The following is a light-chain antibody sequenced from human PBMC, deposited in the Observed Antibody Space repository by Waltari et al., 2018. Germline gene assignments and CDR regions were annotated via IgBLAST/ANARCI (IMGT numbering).Light chain of an antibody. CDR2: RNS. CDR3: MQTTQLPHT. CDR1: QSLVHRDGTTY. Sequence: DIVLIQTPLSSPVTLGQPASIPCRSSQSLVHRDGTTYLGWLHHRPGQPTRLLIYRNSDRFSGGPDRFSGSGAVTDFTLAISRVEAEDVGIYYCMQTTQLPHTFGLGTKLEIK. J-gene: IGKJ2*01. V-gene: IGKV2-24*01.